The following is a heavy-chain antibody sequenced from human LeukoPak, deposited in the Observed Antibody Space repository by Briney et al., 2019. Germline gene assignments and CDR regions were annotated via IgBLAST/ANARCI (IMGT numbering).Heavy chain of an antibody. CDR2: IKQDGSEK. CDR3: ARGGLYCSGGSCYWNY. CDR1: GFTFSSYW. V-gene: IGHV3-7*01. D-gene: IGHD2-15*01. Sequence: GGSLRLSCAASGFTFSSYWMSWVRQAPGKGLEWVANIKQDGSEKYYVDSVKGRFTISRDNAKNSLYLQMNSLRAEDTAVYYCARGGLYCSGGSCYWNYWGQGTLVTVSS. J-gene: IGHJ4*02.